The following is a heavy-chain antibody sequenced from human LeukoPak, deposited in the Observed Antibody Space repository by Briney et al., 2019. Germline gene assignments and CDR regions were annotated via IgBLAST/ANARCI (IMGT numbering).Heavy chain of an antibody. CDR1: GFTFDDYA. J-gene: IGHJ5*02. Sequence: GGSLRLSCAASGFTFDDYAMHWVRQAPGKGLEWVSGISWNSGSIGYADSVKGRFTISRDNVKNTLYLQMNSLRAEDTAVYYCARDLTAASGNCFGPWGQGTLVTVSS. D-gene: IGHD6-13*01. CDR3: ARDLTAASGNCFGP. V-gene: IGHV3-9*01. CDR2: ISWNSGSI.